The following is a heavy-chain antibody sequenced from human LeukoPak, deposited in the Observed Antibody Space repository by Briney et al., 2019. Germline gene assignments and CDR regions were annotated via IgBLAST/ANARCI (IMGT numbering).Heavy chain of an antibody. CDR3: AKDHTRLFGMAPEYMDV. V-gene: IGHV3-30*02. Sequence: GGSLRLSCAASGFTFSSHGMYWVRQAPGKGLEWVAFMRYDGSNKYYADSVKGRFTISRDNSKSTLYLQMNSLRAEDTAVYYCAKDHTRLFGMAPEYMDVWGKGTTVTVSS. CDR1: GFTFSSHG. CDR2: MRYDGSNK. J-gene: IGHJ6*03. D-gene: IGHD3-3*01.